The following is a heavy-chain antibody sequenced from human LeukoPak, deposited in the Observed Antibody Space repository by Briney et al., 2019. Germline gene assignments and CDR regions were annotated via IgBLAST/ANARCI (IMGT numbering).Heavy chain of an antibody. CDR1: GFTFSSYA. D-gene: IGHD2-15*01. Sequence: GGSLRLSCAASGFTFSSYAMSWVRQAPGKGLEWVSAISGSGGSTYYADSVKGRFTISRDNAKNSLYLQMNSLRAEDTAVYYCASYCSGGSCYYYYGMDVWGQGTTVTVSS. CDR2: ISGSGGST. J-gene: IGHJ6*02. CDR3: ASYCSGGSCYYYYGMDV. V-gene: IGHV3-23*01.